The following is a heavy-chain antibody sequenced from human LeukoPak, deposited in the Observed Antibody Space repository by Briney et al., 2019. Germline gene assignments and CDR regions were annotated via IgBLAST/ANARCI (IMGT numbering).Heavy chain of an antibody. Sequence: SETLSLTCTVSGGSISSYYWSWIRQPPGKGLEWIGYMYCSGNTNYNPSLKSRVTISVDTSKNQFSLKLSSVTAADTAVYYCARHSAYSSSWYFDYWGQGTLVTVSS. CDR2: MYCSGNT. CDR3: ARHSAYSSSWYFDY. CDR1: GGSISSYY. D-gene: IGHD6-13*01. V-gene: IGHV4-59*08. J-gene: IGHJ4*02.